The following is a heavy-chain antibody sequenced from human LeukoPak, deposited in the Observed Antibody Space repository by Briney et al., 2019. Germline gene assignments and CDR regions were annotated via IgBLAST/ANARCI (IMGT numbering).Heavy chain of an antibody. Sequence: SETLSLTCAVYGGSFSGYYWSWIRQPPGKGLEWIGRIYTSGSTNYNPSLKSRVTMSVDTSKNQFSLKLSSVTAADTAVYYCAGDYVDYATFDYWGQGTLVTASS. CDR2: IYTSGST. J-gene: IGHJ4*02. CDR3: AGDYVDYATFDY. D-gene: IGHD4-17*01. V-gene: IGHV4-59*10. CDR1: GGSFSGYY.